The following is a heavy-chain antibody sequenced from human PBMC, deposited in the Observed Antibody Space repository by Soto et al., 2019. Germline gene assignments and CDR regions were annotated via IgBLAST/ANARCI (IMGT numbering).Heavy chain of an antibody. D-gene: IGHD3-3*01. Sequence: EVQLVESGGGLVQPGGSLRLSCAASGFTFSSYWMSWVRQAPGKGLEWVANIKQDGSEKYYVDSVKGRFTISRDNAKNSLYLQMNSLRAEDTAVYYCAREIGLRFLFDYYYYMDVWGKGTTVTVSS. CDR3: AREIGLRFLFDYYYYMDV. CDR1: GFTFSSYW. V-gene: IGHV3-7*01. CDR2: IKQDGSEK. J-gene: IGHJ6*03.